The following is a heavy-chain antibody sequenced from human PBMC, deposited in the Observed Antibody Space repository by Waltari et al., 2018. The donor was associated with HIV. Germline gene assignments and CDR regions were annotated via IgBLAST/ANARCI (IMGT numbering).Heavy chain of an antibody. CDR2: INQNGRT. J-gene: IGHJ5*02. D-gene: IGHD3-9*01. V-gene: IGHV4-34*01. CDR3: ARVSGPSILTGEGGWFDP. Sequence: QVQLQQWGAGLLKPSETLSLTCAVYGGSFTGYYWGWIRQPPGKGLEYIGEINQNGRTNYSPSVKGRVTISIDAPKNQFSVKLTSVTAADTAVYYCARVSGPSILTGEGGWFDPWGLGTLVTVSS. CDR1: GGSFTGYY.